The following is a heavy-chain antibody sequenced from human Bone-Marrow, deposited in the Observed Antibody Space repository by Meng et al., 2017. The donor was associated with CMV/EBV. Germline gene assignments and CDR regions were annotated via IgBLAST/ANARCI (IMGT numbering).Heavy chain of an antibody. CDR1: GYTITSYG. CDR3: ARLWEVGATHVFDY. CDR2: INIYNGDT. V-gene: IGHV1-18*01. D-gene: IGHD1-26*01. Sequence: ASVKVSCKASGYTITSYGISWVRQAPGQGLEWMAYINIYNGDTKYGQKFQGRVTMTTDKFTSTAYMELRSLTSDDTAVYYCARLWEVGATHVFDYWGQGKLVTVSS. J-gene: IGHJ4*02.